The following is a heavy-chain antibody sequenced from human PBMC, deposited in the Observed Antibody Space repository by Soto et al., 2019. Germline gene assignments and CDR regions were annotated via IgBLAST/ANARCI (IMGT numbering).Heavy chain of an antibody. CDR2: ISYDGSNK. D-gene: IGHD6-13*01. J-gene: IGHJ4*02. CDR3: AKAFRTPGIAAAGAYYFDY. Sequence: PGGSLRLSCAASGFTFSSYGIHWVRQAPGKGLEWVAVISYDGSNKYYADSVKGRFTISRDNSKNTLYLQMNSLRAEDTAVYYCAKAFRTPGIAAAGAYYFDYWGQGTLVTVSS. CDR1: GFTFSSYG. V-gene: IGHV3-30*18.